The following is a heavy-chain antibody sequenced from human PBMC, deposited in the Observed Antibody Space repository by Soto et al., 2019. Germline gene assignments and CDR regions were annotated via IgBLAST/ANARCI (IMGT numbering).Heavy chain of an antibody. V-gene: IGHV3-64D*09. J-gene: IGHJ3*02. CDR3: VKDSTGEIGVPHDAFDI. CDR1: GFTFSSYA. CDR2: ISSNGGST. D-gene: IGHD7-27*01. Sequence: GGSLRLSCSASGFTFSSYAMHWVRQAPGKGLEYVSAISSNGGSTYYADSVKGRFNISRYNSKNTLYLQMSSLRAEDTAVYYCVKDSTGEIGVPHDAFDIWGQGTMVTVSS.